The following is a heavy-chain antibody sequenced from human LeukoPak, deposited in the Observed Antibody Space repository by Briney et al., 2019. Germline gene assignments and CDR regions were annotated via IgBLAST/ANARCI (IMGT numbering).Heavy chain of an antibody. Sequence: GGSLRLSCAASGFTFSSYWMHWVRQAPGKGLVWVSRINSDGSSTSYADSVKGRFTISRDNAKNTLYLQMNSLRAEDTAVYYCAKVVSWQGHCSGGSCLPLDYWGQGTLVTVSS. CDR3: AKVVSWQGHCSGGSCLPLDY. V-gene: IGHV3-74*01. J-gene: IGHJ4*02. D-gene: IGHD2-15*01. CDR2: INSDGSST. CDR1: GFTFSSYW.